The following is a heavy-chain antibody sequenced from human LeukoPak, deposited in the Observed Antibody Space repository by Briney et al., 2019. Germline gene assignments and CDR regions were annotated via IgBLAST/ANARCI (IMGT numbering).Heavy chain of an antibody. Sequence: SVKVSCKASGGTFSSYAISWVRQAPGQGLEWMGGIIPIFGTANYAQKFQGRVTITADESTSTAYMELSSLRSGDTAVYYCARGYYYGSGREDGMDVWGKGTPVTVSS. CDR1: GGTFSSYA. D-gene: IGHD3-10*01. V-gene: IGHV1-69*13. J-gene: IGHJ6*01. CDR3: ARGYYYGSGREDGMDV. CDR2: IIPIFGTA.